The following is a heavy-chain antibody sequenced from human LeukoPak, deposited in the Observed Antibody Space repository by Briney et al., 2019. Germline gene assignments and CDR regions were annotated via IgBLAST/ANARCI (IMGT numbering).Heavy chain of an antibody. D-gene: IGHD2-2*01. CDR3: ARDNLYSYCSSTSCQYYFDY. Sequence: SETLSLTCAVYGGSFSGYYWSWIRQPPGKGLEWIGEINHSGSTNYNPSLKSRVTISVDTSKNQFSLKLSSVTAADTAVYYCARDNLYSYCSSTSCQYYFDYWGQGTLVTVSS. CDR2: INHSGST. CDR1: GGSFSGYY. V-gene: IGHV4-34*01. J-gene: IGHJ4*02.